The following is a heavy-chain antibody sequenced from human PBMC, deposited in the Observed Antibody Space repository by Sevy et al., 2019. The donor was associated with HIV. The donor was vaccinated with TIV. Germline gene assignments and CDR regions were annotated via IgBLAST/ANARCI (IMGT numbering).Heavy chain of an antibody. J-gene: IGHJ4*02. V-gene: IGHV3-30-3*01. CDR1: GFTFSSYA. CDR3: ARVGTEIAARHFDY. Sequence: GGSRLSCAASGFTFSSYAMHWVRQAPGKGLEWVAVISYDGSNKYYADSVKGRFTISRDNSKNTLYLQMNSLRAEDTAVYYCARVGTEIAARHFDYWGQGTLVTVSS. CDR2: ISYDGSNK. D-gene: IGHD6-6*01.